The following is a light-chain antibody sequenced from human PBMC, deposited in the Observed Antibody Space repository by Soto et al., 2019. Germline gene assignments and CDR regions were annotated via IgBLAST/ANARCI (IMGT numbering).Light chain of an antibody. CDR2: DAS. CDR1: QSIHTW. Sequence: DIQMTQSPSTLSASVGDRVTITCRASQSIHTWLAWYQQKPGKAPKLLIYDASSLESGVPSRFSGSGSGTEFTLTISSLQPDDFATYYCQEYDSYSPYTFGQGTKLEIK. CDR3: QEYDSYSPYT. V-gene: IGKV1-5*01. J-gene: IGKJ2*01.